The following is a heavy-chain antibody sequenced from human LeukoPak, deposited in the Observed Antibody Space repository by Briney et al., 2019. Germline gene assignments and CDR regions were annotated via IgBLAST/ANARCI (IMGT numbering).Heavy chain of an antibody. D-gene: IGHD3-22*01. CDR1: GGSISVYY. CDR3: ARHSEYYYDSSGSYVGYFQH. Sequence: KPSETLSLTCTVSGGSISVYYWSWIRQPPGKGLEWIGYIYYSGSTNYNPSLKSRVTISVDTSKNQFSLKLSSVTAADTAVYYCARHSEYYYDSSGSYVGYFQHWGQGTLVTVSS. CDR2: IYYSGST. J-gene: IGHJ1*01. V-gene: IGHV4-59*08.